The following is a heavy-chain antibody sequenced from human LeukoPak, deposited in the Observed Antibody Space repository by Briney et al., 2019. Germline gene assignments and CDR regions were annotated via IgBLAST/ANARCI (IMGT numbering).Heavy chain of an antibody. J-gene: IGHJ3*02. D-gene: IGHD3-22*01. CDR2: IYPGDSET. CDR3: ARRLFYYCKGYYLAHDAFDI. V-gene: IGHV5-51*01. Sequence: GESLKISCKGSGYSFTSHWIGWVRQMPGKGLEWMGIIYPGDSETRYSPSFQGQVTISADKSISTAYLQWSSLKASDTAMYYCARRLFYYCKGYYLAHDAFDIWGQGTMVTVSS. CDR1: GYSFTSHW.